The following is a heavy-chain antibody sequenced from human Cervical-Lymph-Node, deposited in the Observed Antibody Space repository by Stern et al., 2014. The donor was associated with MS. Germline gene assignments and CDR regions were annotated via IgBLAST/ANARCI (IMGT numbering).Heavy chain of an antibody. D-gene: IGHD1-26*01. Sequence: VQLEESGAEVKKPGSSVKVSCKASGGTFSSDAINWVRQAPGQGLEWMGGIIPIFGTSNYAQKFQGRVTIIADTSTSTAFMELTSLRSEDTAVYYCARASVSVGGFDYWGQGTLVTVSS. CDR1: GGTFSSDA. CDR3: ARASVSVGGFDY. V-gene: IGHV1-69*06. CDR2: IIPIFGTS. J-gene: IGHJ4*02.